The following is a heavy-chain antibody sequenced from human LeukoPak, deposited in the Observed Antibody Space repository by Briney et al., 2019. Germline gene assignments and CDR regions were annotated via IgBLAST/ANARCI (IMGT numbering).Heavy chain of an antibody. CDR2: IIPIFGTA. J-gene: IGHJ4*02. CDR3: ARGSAYYYDSSGYLHYDY. V-gene: IGHV1-69*13. CDR1: GGTFSSYA. D-gene: IGHD3-22*01. Sequence: ASVKVSCKASGGTFSSYAISWVRQAPGQGLEWMGGIIPIFGTANYAQKFQGRVTITADESTSTAYMELSSLRSADTAVYYCARGSAYYYDSSGYLHYDYWGQGTLVTVSS.